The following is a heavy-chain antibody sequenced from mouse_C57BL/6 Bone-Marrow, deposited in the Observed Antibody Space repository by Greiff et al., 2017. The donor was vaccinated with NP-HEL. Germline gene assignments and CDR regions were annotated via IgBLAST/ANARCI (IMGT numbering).Heavy chain of an antibody. D-gene: IGHD2-4*01. V-gene: IGHV5-16*01. CDR2: ITYDGSST. CDR1: GFTFSDYS. CDR3: AREGGLRLRTYAMGY. J-gene: IGHJ4*01. Sequence: EVMLVESEGGLVQPGSSMKLSCTASGFTFSDYSMAWVRQVPEKGLEWVANITYDGSSTYYLDSLKSRFIISRDNAKNILYLQMSSLKSEDTATYYCAREGGLRLRTYAMGYWGQGTSVTVSS.